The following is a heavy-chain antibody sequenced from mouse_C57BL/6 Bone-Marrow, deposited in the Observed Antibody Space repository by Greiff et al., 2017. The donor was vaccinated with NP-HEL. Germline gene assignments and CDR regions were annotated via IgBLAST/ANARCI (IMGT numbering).Heavy chain of an antibody. CDR3: ARRSNYWAWFAY. J-gene: IGHJ3*01. D-gene: IGHD2-5*01. CDR1: GFTFSSYG. CDR2: ISSGGSYT. Sequence: EVKLVESGGDLVKPGGSLKLSCAASGFTFSSYGMSWVRQTPDKRLAWVATISSGGSYTYYPDSVKGRFTISRDNAKNTLYLQMSSLTSEDTSMYYCARRSNYWAWFAYWGQGTLVTVSA. V-gene: IGHV5-6*02.